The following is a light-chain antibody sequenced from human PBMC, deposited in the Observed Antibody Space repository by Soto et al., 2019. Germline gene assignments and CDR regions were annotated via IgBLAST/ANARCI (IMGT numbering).Light chain of an antibody. CDR2: GAS. V-gene: IGKV3-15*01. CDR1: QSTNNY. Sequence: EIVMTQSPASPSVSPGERATLSCRASQSTNNYLAWYQQKPGQAPRLLIDGASTRATGIPARFSGSGSGTEFTLTISSLQSEDFAVYYCQQYNNWPLTFGGGTKVEIK. CDR3: QQYNNWPLT. J-gene: IGKJ4*01.